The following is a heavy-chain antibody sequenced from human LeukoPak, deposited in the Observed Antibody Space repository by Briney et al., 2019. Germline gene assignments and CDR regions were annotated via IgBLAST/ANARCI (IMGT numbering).Heavy chain of an antibody. D-gene: IGHD1-26*01. CDR3: ARVGIVGAANWYFDL. J-gene: IGHJ2*01. CDR2: IRSTGDTI. Sequence: GGSLRLSCAASGFTISSYSMNWVRQAPGKGLEWVSYIRSTGDTIHYADSVKGRFTISRDTAKNSLYLQMNSLRAEDTGVYYCARVGIVGAANWYFDLWGRGTLVTVSS. CDR1: GFTISSYS. V-gene: IGHV3-48*01.